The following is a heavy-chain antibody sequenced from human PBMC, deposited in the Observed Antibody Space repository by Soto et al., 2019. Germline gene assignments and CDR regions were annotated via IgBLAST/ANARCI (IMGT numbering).Heavy chain of an antibody. Sequence: PSQTLSLTCAISGDSVSSNSAAWNWIRQSPSRGLEWLGRTYYRSKWYNDYAVSVKSRITINPDTSKNQFSLQLNSVTPEDTAVYYCARDCPLIAAAGEKRPYYYGMDVWGQGATVTVTS. D-gene: IGHD6-13*01. CDR1: GDSVSSNSAA. CDR2: TYYRSKWYN. V-gene: IGHV6-1*01. CDR3: ARDCPLIAAAGEKRPYYYGMDV. J-gene: IGHJ6*02.